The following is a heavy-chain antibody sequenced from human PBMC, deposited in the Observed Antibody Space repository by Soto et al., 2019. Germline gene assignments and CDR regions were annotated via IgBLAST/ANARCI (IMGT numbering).Heavy chain of an antibody. D-gene: IGHD2-8*01. CDR1: GFIFSSNW. J-gene: IGHJ5*02. CDR3: AREQGSCINGVCYFWFDP. CDR2: IKQDASET. V-gene: IGHV3-7*01. Sequence: EVQVVESGGGLVQPGGSLRLSCAASGFIFSSNWMSWVRQAPGKGLEWVANIKQDASETNYVDSVKGRFTISRDNAKNSLYLQMNSLRAEDTAVYYCAREQGSCINGVCYFWFDPWGQGTLLTVSS.